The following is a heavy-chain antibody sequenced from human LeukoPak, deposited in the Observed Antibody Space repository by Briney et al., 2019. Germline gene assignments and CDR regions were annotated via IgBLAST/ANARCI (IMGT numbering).Heavy chain of an antibody. D-gene: IGHD4-17*01. Sequence: TAETLSLTCTVSGGSISRYYWSWIRQPPGKGLEWIGYIYYSGSTNYNPSLKSRVTISVDTSKNQFSLKLSSVTAADTAVYYCAREKDYGDYAYFDYWGQGTLVTVSS. CDR3: AREKDYGDYAYFDY. V-gene: IGHV4-59*01. CDR1: GGSISRYY. CDR2: IYYSGST. J-gene: IGHJ4*02.